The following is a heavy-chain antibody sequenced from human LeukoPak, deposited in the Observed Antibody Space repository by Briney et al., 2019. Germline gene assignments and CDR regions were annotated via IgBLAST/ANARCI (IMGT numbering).Heavy chain of an antibody. D-gene: IGHD5-18*01. J-gene: IGHJ4*02. CDR2: ISSSSSYI. Sequence: GGSLRLSCAASGFTFSSYGINCGRQAPGKGLEWVSSISSSSSYIYYADSVKGRFTISRDNAKNSLYLQMNSLRAEDTAVYYGARVLVVSRGHSYDNLDYWGQRTLVTVSS. CDR3: ARVLVVSRGHSYDNLDY. CDR1: GFTFSSYG. V-gene: IGHV3-21*01.